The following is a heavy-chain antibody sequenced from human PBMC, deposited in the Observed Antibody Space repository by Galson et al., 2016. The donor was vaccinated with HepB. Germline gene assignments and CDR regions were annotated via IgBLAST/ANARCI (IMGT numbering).Heavy chain of an antibody. D-gene: IGHD1-26*01. CDR3: ARDKGIVGGHEF. V-gene: IGHV3-53*01. J-gene: IGHJ4*02. CDR1: GFSVSNHY. CDR2: IYSGGAT. Sequence: SLRLSCAASGFSVSNHYMSWVRQPPGKGLEWVSIIYSGGATYYAVSVEGRFTISRDNSKNTLYLQMNSLRGEDTAVYFCARDKGIVGGHEFWGQGTLVTVSS.